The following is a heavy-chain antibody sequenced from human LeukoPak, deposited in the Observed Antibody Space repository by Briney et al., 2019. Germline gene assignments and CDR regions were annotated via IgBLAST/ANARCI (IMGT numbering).Heavy chain of an antibody. CDR1: GYTFSGYY. V-gene: IGHV1-8*02. Sequence: ASVKVSCKASGYTFSGYYMHWVRQAPGQGLEWMGWMNPNSGNTGYAQKFQGRVTMTRNTSISTAYMELSSLRSEDTAVYYCARVISKARMTQWLDGPFFDYWGQGTLVTVSS. J-gene: IGHJ4*02. CDR2: MNPNSGNT. D-gene: IGHD6-19*01. CDR3: ARVISKARMTQWLDGPFFDY.